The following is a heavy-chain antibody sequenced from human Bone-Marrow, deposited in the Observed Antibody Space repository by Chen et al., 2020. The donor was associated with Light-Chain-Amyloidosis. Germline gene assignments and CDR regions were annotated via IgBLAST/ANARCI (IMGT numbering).Heavy chain of an antibody. CDR1: GFTFSNYW. J-gene: IGHJ4*02. D-gene: IGHD3-9*01. V-gene: IGHV3-74*03. CDR3: TRDLDWLLFDY. CDR2: VKTDGSTT. Sequence: EVQLVESGGGLVQPGGSLRLSCEASGFTFSNYWMHWVRQAPGQGLVWVARVKTDGSTTAYADSVKCRFTIARDNAKNTLYLQMNSLRAEDTAVYYCTRDLDWLLFDYWGQRALVTVSA.